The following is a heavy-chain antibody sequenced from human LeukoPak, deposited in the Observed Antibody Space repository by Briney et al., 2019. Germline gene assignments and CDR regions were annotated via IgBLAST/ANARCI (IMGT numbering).Heavy chain of an antibody. CDR1: GGSFSGYY. Sequence: SETLSLTCAVYGGSFSGYYWSWIRQPPGKGLEWIGEINHSGSTNYNPSLKSRVTISVDTSKNQFSLKLSSVTAADTAVYYCARRPVVVPAATRSGYYYYMDVWGKGTTVTISS. J-gene: IGHJ6*03. V-gene: IGHV4-34*01. D-gene: IGHD2-2*01. CDR3: ARRPVVVPAATRSGYYYYMDV. CDR2: INHSGST.